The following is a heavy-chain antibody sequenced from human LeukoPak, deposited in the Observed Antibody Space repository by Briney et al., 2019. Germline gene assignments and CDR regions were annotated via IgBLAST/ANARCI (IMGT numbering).Heavy chain of an antibody. V-gene: IGHV1-46*01. Sequence: ASVKVSCKASGYTFTSYYMHWVRQAPGQGLEWMGIINPSGGSTSYAQKFQGRVTMTRDTSTSTVYMELSSLRSEDTAVYYCARDAFGRVYAIMGRNWYFDLWGRGTLVTVSS. D-gene: IGHD2-8*01. CDR3: ARDAFGRVYAIMGRNWYFDL. CDR1: GYTFTSYY. CDR2: INPSGGST. J-gene: IGHJ2*01.